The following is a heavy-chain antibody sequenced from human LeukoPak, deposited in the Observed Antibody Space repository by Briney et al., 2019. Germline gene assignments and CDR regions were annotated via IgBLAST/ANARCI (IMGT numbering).Heavy chain of an antibody. J-gene: IGHJ5*02. CDR3: VRGYCSSTSCYRLNWFDP. CDR2: IYYSGST. V-gene: IGHV4-59*01. Sequence: SETLSLTCTVSGGSISSYYWSWIRQPPGKGLEWIGYIYYSGSTNYNPSLKSRVTTSVDTSKNQFSLKLSSVTAADTAVYYCVRGYCSSTSCYRLNWFDPWGQGTLVTVSS. D-gene: IGHD2-2*01. CDR1: GGSISSYY.